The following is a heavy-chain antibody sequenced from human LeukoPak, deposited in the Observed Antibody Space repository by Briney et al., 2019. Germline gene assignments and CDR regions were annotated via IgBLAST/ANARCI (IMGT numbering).Heavy chain of an antibody. V-gene: IGHV5-51*01. J-gene: IGHJ4*02. CDR3: ARQVAYTSGRTFDF. Sequence: GESLKISCKGSGYSFTSYWIGWVRQMPGIGLEWMGIIYPGDSDSRYSPSFQGQVTISADKSISTAYLQWSSLKASDTAMYYCARQVAYTSGRTFDFWGQGTLVSVSS. CDR1: GYSFTSYW. CDR2: IYPGDSDS. D-gene: IGHD6-19*01.